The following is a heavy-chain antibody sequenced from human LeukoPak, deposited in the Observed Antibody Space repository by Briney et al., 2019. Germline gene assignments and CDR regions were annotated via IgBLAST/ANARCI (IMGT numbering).Heavy chain of an antibody. V-gene: IGHV3-23*01. J-gene: IGHJ3*02. Sequence: PGGSLRLSCAASGFTFSSYAMSWVRQAPGKGLEWVSAISGGGGTTYYADSVKGRFTISRDNSKDTLYLQMNSLRAEDTAVYYCAKGSAYYTKDAFDIWGQGTMVTVSS. CDR1: GFTFSSYA. CDR2: ISGGGGTT. D-gene: IGHD3-3*01. CDR3: AKGSAYYTKDAFDI.